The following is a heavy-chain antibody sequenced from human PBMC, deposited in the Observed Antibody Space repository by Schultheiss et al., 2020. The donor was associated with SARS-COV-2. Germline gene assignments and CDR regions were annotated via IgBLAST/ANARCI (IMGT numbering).Heavy chain of an antibody. Sequence: GESLKISCXXXGXXLSGYAMRGDLQSTGKGLEWVSAISGSGVSTYYADPVKGRFTIPRDNSKNTLYLQMNSLRAEDTAVYYCASDIAGGWLRNYYYYYMDVWGKGTTVTVSS. V-gene: IGHV3-23*01. D-gene: IGHD5-12*01. J-gene: IGHJ6*03. CDR2: ISGSGVST. CDR3: ASDIAGGWLRNYYYYYMDV. CDR1: GXXLSGYA.